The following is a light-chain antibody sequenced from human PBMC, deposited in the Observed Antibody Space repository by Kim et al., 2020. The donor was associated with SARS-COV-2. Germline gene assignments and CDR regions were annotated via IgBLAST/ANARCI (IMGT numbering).Light chain of an antibody. Sequence: SSELTQDPAVSVALGQTVRITCQGDSLRSYYSSWYQQKTGQAPILVLYGKNNRPSGIPDRFSGSTSGSTASLTITGAQAEDEADYYCSSRVTSGNHLWVFGGGTKLTVL. V-gene: IGLV3-19*01. CDR1: SLRSYY. J-gene: IGLJ3*02. CDR3: SSRVTSGNHLWV. CDR2: GKN.